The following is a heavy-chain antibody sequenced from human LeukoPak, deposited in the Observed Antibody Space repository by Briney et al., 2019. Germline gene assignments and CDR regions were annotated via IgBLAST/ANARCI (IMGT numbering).Heavy chain of an antibody. Sequence: SETLSLTCTVSGGSISSYYWSWIRQPPGKGLEWIGYIYYSGSTNYNPSLKSRVTISVDTSKNQFSLKLSSVTAADTAVYYCARESRLESDYWGQGTLVTVSS. V-gene: IGHV4-59*12. CDR1: GGSISSYY. J-gene: IGHJ4*02. CDR2: IYYSGST. CDR3: ARESRLESDY. D-gene: IGHD1-1*01.